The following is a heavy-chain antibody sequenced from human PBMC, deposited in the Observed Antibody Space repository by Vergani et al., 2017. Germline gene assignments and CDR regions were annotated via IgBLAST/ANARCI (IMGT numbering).Heavy chain of an antibody. CDR2: IYYSGST. CDR3: ARVSREGPNSWYFDL. J-gene: IGHJ2*01. D-gene: IGHD4-23*01. Sequence: QVQLQESGPGLVKPSQTLSLTCTVSGGSISSGGYYWSWIRQHPGKGLEWIGYIYYSGSTYYNPSRKSRVTISVDTSKNQFSLKLSSVTAADTAVYYCARVSREGPNSWYFDLRGRGTLVTVSS. V-gene: IGHV4-31*03. CDR1: GGSISSGGYY.